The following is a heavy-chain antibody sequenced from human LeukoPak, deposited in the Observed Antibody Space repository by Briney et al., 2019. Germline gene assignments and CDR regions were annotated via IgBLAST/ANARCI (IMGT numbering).Heavy chain of an antibody. CDR2: IYYSGST. CDR1: GGSISSCSYY. CDR3: ANTYYYDSSGYPWSNWFDP. V-gene: IGHV4-39*07. D-gene: IGHD3-22*01. Sequence: SETLSLTCTVSGGSISSCSYYWGWIRQPPGKGLEWIGSIYYSGSTYYNPSLKSRVTISVDTSKNQFSLKLSSVTAADTAVYYCANTYYYDSSGYPWSNWFDPWGQGTLVTVSS. J-gene: IGHJ5*02.